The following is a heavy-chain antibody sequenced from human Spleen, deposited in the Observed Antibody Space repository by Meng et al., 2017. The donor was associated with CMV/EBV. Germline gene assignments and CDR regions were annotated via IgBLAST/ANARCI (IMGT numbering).Heavy chain of an antibody. CDR3: ARQCATYGDLPEYYFDY. Sequence: SETLSLTCTVSGSSISSGYYWAWIRQPPGKGLEWVGSMYHSGSPYYNPPLKSRVTMSVDTSKNQLSLKVTSVTAADTAVYHCARQCATYGDLPEYYFDYWGPGTLVTVSS. V-gene: IGHV4-38-2*02. J-gene: IGHJ4*02. CDR1: GSSISSGYY. CDR2: MYHSGSP. D-gene: IGHD4-17*01.